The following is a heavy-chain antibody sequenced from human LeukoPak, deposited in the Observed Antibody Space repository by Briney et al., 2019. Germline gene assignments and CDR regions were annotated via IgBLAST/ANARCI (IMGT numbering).Heavy chain of an antibody. CDR3: AKDKSSSGWYDGAFDI. CDR1: GFTFSTYA. V-gene: IGHV3-23*01. CDR2: VRGSGGGT. D-gene: IGHD6-19*01. Sequence: GGSLRLSCAASGFTFSTYAMSWVRQAPGKGLEWVSAVRGSGGGTYYADSVKGRFTISRDNSKNTLDLQMNSLRAEDTAVYYCAKDKSSSGWYDGAFDIWGQGSMVTVSS. J-gene: IGHJ3*02.